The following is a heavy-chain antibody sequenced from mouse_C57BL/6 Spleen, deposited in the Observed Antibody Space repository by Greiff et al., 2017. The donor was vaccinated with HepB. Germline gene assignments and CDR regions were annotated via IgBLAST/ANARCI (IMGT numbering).Heavy chain of an antibody. J-gene: IGHJ2*01. CDR1: GYTFTSYW. D-gene: IGHD1-1*01. V-gene: IGHV1-64*01. Sequence: QVQLQQPGAELVKPGASVKLSCKASGYTFTSYWMHWVKQRPGQGLEWIGMIHPNSGRTNYNEKFKSKATLTVDKSSSTAYMQLSSLTSEDSAVYYCARDYYGSSYYYWGQGTTLTVSS. CDR2: IHPNSGRT. CDR3: ARDYYGSSYYY.